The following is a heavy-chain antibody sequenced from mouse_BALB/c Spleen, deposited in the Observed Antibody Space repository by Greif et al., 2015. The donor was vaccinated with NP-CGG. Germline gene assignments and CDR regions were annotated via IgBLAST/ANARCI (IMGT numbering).Heavy chain of an antibody. CDR1: GFTFNTYA. J-gene: IGHJ4*01. D-gene: IGHD2-1*01. Sequence: EVQLVESGGGLVQPKGSLKLSCAASGFTFNTYAMNWVRQAPGKGLEWVARIRSKSNNYATYYADSVKDRFTISRDDSQSMLYLQMNNLKTEDSAMYYCVRVYYGNYNYAMDYWGQGTSGTVSS. CDR3: VRVYYGNYNYAMDY. CDR2: IRSKSNNYAT. V-gene: IGHV10-1*02.